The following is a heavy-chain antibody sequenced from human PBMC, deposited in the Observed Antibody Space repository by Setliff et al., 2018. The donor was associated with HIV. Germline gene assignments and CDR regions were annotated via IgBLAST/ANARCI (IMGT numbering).Heavy chain of an antibody. CDR1: GYTFTNYA. J-gene: IGHJ6*04. CDR3: ASGKGVRGVIITGGLDV. CDR2: INVDSGNT. Sequence: ASVKVSCKASGYTFTNYAMHWLRQAPGQRLEWMGWINVDSGNTKYLQDLQGRVTITSDTSATTAYMEVSNLRSEDMAVYYCASGKGVRGVIITGGLDVWGKGTTVTVSS. V-gene: IGHV1-3*03. D-gene: IGHD3-10*01.